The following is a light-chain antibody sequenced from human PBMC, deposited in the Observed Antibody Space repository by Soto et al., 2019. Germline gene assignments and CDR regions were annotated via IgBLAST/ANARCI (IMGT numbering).Light chain of an antibody. CDR2: AAS. CDR3: QYYGSSPYT. V-gene: IGKV3-20*01. Sequence: EIVLTQSPGTLSLSPGERGTLSCRASQSVSASSLAWYQQKPGQAPRLLIYAASTRVTGIPDRFSGSGSGTDFTLTISRLEPEDFAVYYCQYYGSSPYTFGQGSKLEIK. CDR1: QSVSASS. J-gene: IGKJ2*01.